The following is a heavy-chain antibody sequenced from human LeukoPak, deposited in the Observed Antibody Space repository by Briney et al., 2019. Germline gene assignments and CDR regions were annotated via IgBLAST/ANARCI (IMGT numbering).Heavy chain of an antibody. CDR3: AREVVDTASGHSPIQDY. V-gene: IGHV1-46*01. CDR1: GYTFTSYY. CDR2: INPSGGST. D-gene: IGHD5-18*01. Sequence: ASVKVSCKAPGYTFTSYYMHWVRQAPGQGLEWMGIINPSGGSTSYAQKFQGRVTMTGDMSASTVYMELSSLRSEDTAVYYCAREVVDTASGHSPIQDYWGQGTLVTVSS. J-gene: IGHJ4*02.